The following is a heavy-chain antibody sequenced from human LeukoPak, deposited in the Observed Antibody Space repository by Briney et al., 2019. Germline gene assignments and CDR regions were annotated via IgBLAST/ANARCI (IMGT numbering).Heavy chain of an antibody. J-gene: IGHJ4*02. CDR2: IKQDGSKK. CDR1: GFALSSHW. V-gene: IGHV3-7*04. CDR3: TRVGYIDEGIDY. D-gene: IGHD5-24*01. Sequence: TGGSLRLSCAASGFALSSHWMTWVRQAPGKGLEWVANIKQDGSKKSYVDSVKGRFTISRDNAKNSLYLQMNSLRAEDTAIYYCTRVGYIDEGIDYWGQGTLVTVSS.